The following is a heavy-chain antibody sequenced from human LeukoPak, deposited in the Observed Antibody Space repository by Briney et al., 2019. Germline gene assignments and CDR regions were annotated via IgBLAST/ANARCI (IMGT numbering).Heavy chain of an antibody. CDR1: GGSISSNGYY. Sequence: SETLSLTCTVSGGSISSNGYYWGWIRQPPGKGLEWIGSFYYTGSTFYSPSLKSRVTISVDTSKNQFSLKLSSVTAADTAVYYCARARPDYLIDYWGQGTLVTVSS. CDR2: FYYTGST. V-gene: IGHV4-39*07. D-gene: IGHD4-11*01. J-gene: IGHJ4*02. CDR3: ARARPDYLIDY.